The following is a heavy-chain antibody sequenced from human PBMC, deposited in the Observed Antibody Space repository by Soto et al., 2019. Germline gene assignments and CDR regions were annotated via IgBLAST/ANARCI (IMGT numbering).Heavy chain of an antibody. CDR1: GGSISSSSYY. Sequence: QLPLQESGPGLVKPSETLSLTCTVSGGSISSSSYYWGWIRQPPGKGLEWIASIFYTGNTYFNPSLKGRVTISVDKSKNQFSLKLKSVTAADTAVYYCARQPYTRSYYNWFDPWGQGTLVTVSS. CDR3: ARQPYTRSYYNWFDP. D-gene: IGHD1-26*01. J-gene: IGHJ5*02. CDR2: IFYTGNT. V-gene: IGHV4-39*01.